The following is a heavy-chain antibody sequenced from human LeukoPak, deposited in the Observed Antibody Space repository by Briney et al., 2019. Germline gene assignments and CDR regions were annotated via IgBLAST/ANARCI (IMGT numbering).Heavy chain of an antibody. J-gene: IGHJ4*02. CDR2: IIPILGIA. V-gene: IGHV1-69*04. D-gene: IGHD2-2*01. CDR1: GCTFSSYT. CDR3: ARESGIVVVPAAAFDY. Sequence: AASVKVSCKASGCTFSSYTISWVRQAPGQGLEWMGRIIPILGIANYAQKFQGRVTITADKSTSTAYMELSSLRSEDTAVYYCARESGIVVVPAAAFDYWGQGTLVTVSS.